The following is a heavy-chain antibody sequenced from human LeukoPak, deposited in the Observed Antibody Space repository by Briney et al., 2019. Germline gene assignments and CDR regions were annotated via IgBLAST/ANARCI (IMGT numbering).Heavy chain of an antibody. V-gene: IGHV1-18*01. CDR1: GYTFISYG. J-gene: IGHJ3*02. CDR2: ISAYNGNT. D-gene: IGHD2/OR15-2a*01. Sequence: ASVKVSCKASGYTFISYGISWVRQAPGQGLEWMGWISAYNGNTNYAQKLQGRVTLTTDPSTTTAYMELRSLRSDDTAVYFCARAQRQYYTSDALDIWGHGTMVTVSS. CDR3: ARAQRQYYTSDALDI.